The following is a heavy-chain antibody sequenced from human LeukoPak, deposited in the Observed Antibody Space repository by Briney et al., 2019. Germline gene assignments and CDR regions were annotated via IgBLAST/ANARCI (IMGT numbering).Heavy chain of an antibody. D-gene: IGHD3-16*01. CDR3: ARDQGGIRGFDY. V-gene: IGHV3-7*05. J-gene: IGHJ4*02. CDR1: EFTFSTYW. Sequence: PGGSLRLSCVASEFTFSTYWMSWVRQAPGEGLEWVANINQDGSEKYYVDSVKGRFTISRDNAKNSLYLQMNSLRAEDTAVYYCARDQGGIRGFDYWGQGTLVTVSS. CDR2: INQDGSEK.